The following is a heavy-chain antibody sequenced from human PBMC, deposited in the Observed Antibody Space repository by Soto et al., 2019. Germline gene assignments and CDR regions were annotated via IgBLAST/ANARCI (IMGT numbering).Heavy chain of an antibody. V-gene: IGHV3-30-3*01. D-gene: IGHD3-22*01. CDR3: ARDRCVVVVAPGY. CDR1: GFTFSSYA. J-gene: IGHJ4*02. Sequence: QVQLVESGGGVVQPGRSLRLSCAASGFTFSSYAMHWVRQAPGKGLEWVAFISYDGSNEYYADSVKGRFTISRDNSKNTLYLQVNSLRTEDTAVYYCARDRCVVVVAPGYWGQGTLVTVSA. CDR2: ISYDGSNE.